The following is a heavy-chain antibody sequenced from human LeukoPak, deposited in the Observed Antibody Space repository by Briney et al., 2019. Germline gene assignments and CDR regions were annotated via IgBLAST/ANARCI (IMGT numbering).Heavy chain of an antibody. J-gene: IGHJ4*02. V-gene: IGHV4-34*01. CDR2: INHSGST. D-gene: IGHD3-10*01. CDR1: GGSFSGYY. CDR3: ARGVLYGSGSCDY. Sequence: SETLSLTCAVYGGSFSGYYWSWIRQPPGKGLEWIGEINHSGSTNYNPSLKSRVTISVDTSKKQFSLKLSSVTAADTAVYYCARGVLYGSGSCDYWGQGTLVTVSS.